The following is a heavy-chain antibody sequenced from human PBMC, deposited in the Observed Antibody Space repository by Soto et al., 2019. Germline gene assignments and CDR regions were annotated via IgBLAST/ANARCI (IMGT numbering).Heavy chain of an antibody. Sequence: SETLSLTCAVYGGSFSGYYWSWIRQPPGKGLEWIGEINHSGSTNYNPSLKSRVTISVDTSKNQFSLKLSSVTAAETAVYYCARGYCSGGSCYSSDWFDPWGQGTLVTVSS. CDR2: INHSGST. J-gene: IGHJ5*02. V-gene: IGHV4-34*01. CDR1: GGSFSGYY. D-gene: IGHD2-15*01. CDR3: ARGYCSGGSCYSSDWFDP.